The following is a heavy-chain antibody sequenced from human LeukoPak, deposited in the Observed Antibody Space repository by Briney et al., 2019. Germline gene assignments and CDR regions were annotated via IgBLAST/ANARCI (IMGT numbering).Heavy chain of an antibody. Sequence: SETLSLTCTVSGGSISSYYWSWIRQPPGKGLEWIGYIYYSGSTNYNPSLKSRVTISVDTSKNQFSLKLSSVTAADTAGYYCARDRGYYYDSSGYYYDYYYYGMDVWGQGTTVTVSS. CDR2: IYYSGST. D-gene: IGHD3-22*01. V-gene: IGHV4-59*01. CDR1: GGSISSYY. J-gene: IGHJ6*02. CDR3: ARDRGYYYDSSGYYYDYYYYGMDV.